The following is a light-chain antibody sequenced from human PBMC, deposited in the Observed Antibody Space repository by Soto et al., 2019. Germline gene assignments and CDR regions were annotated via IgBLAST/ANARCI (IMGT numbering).Light chain of an antibody. Sequence: IVLTQSPATLSFSPGERATLSCRGSQSVSSYLAWYQQRPGQAPRLLIYDASNRATGVPARFSGSGSGTEFTLTISSLQSEDFAAYYCPQYGDSPLTFGGGTKVDIK. V-gene: IGKV3-11*01. J-gene: IGKJ4*01. CDR1: QSVSSY. CDR3: PQYGDSPLT. CDR2: DAS.